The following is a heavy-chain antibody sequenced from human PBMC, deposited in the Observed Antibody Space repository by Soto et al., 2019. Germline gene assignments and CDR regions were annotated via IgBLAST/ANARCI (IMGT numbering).Heavy chain of an antibody. CDR1: GGSISSSDW. Sequence: QVQLQESGPGLVKPSGTLSLTCAVSGGSISSSDWWSWVRQPPGKELEWIGEIYYSGNTNYSPSLEXXVXMXXDKSKTQFSLKLTSVTAADTAVYYCVRRASGPFDVWGQGTMVTVSS. D-gene: IGHD2-8*02. J-gene: IGHJ3*01. V-gene: IGHV4-4*02. CDR2: IYYSGNT. CDR3: VRRASGPFDV.